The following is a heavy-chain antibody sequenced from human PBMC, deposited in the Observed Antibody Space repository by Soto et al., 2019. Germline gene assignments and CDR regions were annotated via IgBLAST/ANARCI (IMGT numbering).Heavy chain of an antibody. CDR2: INSDGSST. CDR1: GFTFSSYW. Sequence: GGSLRLSCAASGFTFSSYWMHWVRQAPGKGLVWVSRINSDGSSTSYADSVKGRFTISRDNAKNTLYLQMNSLRAEDTAVYYCARARDSSSWYFGGLNYYFDYWGQGTLVTVSS. V-gene: IGHV3-74*01. D-gene: IGHD6-13*01. CDR3: ARARDSSSWYFGGLNYYFDY. J-gene: IGHJ4*02.